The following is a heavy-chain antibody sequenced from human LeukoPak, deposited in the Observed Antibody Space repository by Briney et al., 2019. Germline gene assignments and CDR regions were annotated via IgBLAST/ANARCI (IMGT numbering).Heavy chain of an antibody. CDR3: ARTVEDTGAFDI. D-gene: IGHD1-26*01. V-gene: IGHV1-18*01. Sequence: ASVKVSCKASGYTFIDYYLTWVRQAPGQGFEWMGWIIAYTGSTNYAQKLQGRVTMPTDPSTSTAYMELRSLRSDDTAVYYCARTVEDTGAFDIWGQGTMVIVSS. J-gene: IGHJ3*02. CDR2: IIAYTGST. CDR1: GYTFIDYY.